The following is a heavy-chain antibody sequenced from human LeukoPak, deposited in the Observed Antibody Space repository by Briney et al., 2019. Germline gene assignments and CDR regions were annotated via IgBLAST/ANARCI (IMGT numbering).Heavy chain of an antibody. J-gene: IGHJ4*02. CDR3: ARVSDSSGYIPYYFDY. Sequence: VSVKVSCKASGYTFTSYYMHWVRQAPGQGLEWMGIINPSGGSTSYAQKFQGRVTMTRDTSTSTVYMELSSLRSEDTAVYYCARVSDSSGYIPYYFDYWGQGTLVTVSS. CDR1: GYTFTSYY. D-gene: IGHD3-22*01. V-gene: IGHV1-46*01. CDR2: INPSGGST.